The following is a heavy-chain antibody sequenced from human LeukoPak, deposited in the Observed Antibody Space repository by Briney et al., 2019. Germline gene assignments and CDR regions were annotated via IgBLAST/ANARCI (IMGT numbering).Heavy chain of an antibody. CDR1: GFTFSNAW. CDR3: ATPLYCSSTSCYGAHYYYFYMDV. D-gene: IGHD2-2*01. Sequence: GGSLRLSCAASGFTFSNAWMSWVRQAPGKGLECVGRIKSKTDGGTTDYAAPVKGRFTVSRDDSKNTLYLQMNSLKTEDTGVYYCATPLYCSSTSCYGAHYYYFYMDVWGKGTTVTVSS. J-gene: IGHJ6*03. V-gene: IGHV3-15*01. CDR2: IKSKTDGGTT.